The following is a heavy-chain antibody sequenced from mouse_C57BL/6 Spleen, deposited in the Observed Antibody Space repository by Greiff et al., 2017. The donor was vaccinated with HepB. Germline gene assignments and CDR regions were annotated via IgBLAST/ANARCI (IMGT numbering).Heavy chain of an antibody. CDR2: IYPGDGDT. CDR1: GYAFSSSW. Sequence: VQLQQSGPELVKPGASVKISCKASGYAFSSSWMNWVKQRPGKGLEWIGRIYPGDGDTNYNGKFKGKATLTADKSSSTAYMQLSSLTSEDSAVYFCANDGYYEFAYWGQGTLVTVSA. V-gene: IGHV1-82*01. CDR3: ANDGYYEFAY. J-gene: IGHJ3*01. D-gene: IGHD2-3*01.